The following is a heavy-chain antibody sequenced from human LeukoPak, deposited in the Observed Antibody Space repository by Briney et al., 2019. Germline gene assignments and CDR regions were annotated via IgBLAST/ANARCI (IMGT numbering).Heavy chain of an antibody. J-gene: IGHJ4*02. CDR2: ISAYNGNT. CDR1: GYTFTSYG. Sequence: ASVKVSCKASGYTFTSYGISSVRQAPGQGLEWVGWISAYNGNTNYAQKLQGRVTMTTDTSTSTAYMELRSLRSDDTAVYYCARDPNIVVVVAGTEFDYWGQGTLVTVSS. V-gene: IGHV1-18*01. D-gene: IGHD2-15*01. CDR3: ARDPNIVVVVAGTEFDY.